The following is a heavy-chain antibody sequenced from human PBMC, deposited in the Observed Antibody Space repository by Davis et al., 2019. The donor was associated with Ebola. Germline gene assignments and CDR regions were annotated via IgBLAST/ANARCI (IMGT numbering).Heavy chain of an antibody. CDR1: GYSSTSYR. V-gene: IGHV5-51*01. J-gene: IGHJ4*02. Sequence: PGGSLRLSCKGSGYSSTSYRIGWVRQMPGKGLEWMGIIYPGDSDTRYSPSFQGQVTISADKSISTAYLQWSSLKASDTAMYYCARPGGYSYGPFDYWGQGTLVTVSS. CDR3: ARPGGYSYGPFDY. D-gene: IGHD5-18*01. CDR2: IYPGDSDT.